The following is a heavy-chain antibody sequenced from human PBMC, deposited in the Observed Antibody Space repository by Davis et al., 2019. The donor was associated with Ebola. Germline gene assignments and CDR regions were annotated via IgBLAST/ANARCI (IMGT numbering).Heavy chain of an antibody. CDR2: ISAYNGNT. CDR1: GYTFTSYG. D-gene: IGHD6-13*01. V-gene: IGHV1-18*01. CDR3: ARDEVAAAGLEDSYYYYYGMDV. J-gene: IGHJ6*02. Sequence: AASVKVSCKASGYTFTSYGISWVRQAPGQGLEWMGWISAYNGNTNYAQKLQGRVTMTTDTSTSTAYMELRSLRPDDTAVYYCARDEVAAAGLEDSYYYYYGMDVWGQGTTVTVSS.